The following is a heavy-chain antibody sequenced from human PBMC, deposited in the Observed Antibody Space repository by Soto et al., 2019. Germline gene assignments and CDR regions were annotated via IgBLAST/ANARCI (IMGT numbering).Heavy chain of an antibody. CDR1: GFTFSSYA. CDR3: AKDRYYDSSGYPGFDY. Sequence: GGSLRLSCAASGFTFSSYAMSWVRQAPGKGLEWVSAISGSGGSTYYADSVKGRFTISRDNSKNTLYLQMNSLRAEDTAVYYCAKDRYYDSSGYPGFDYWGQGTLVTVSS. D-gene: IGHD3-22*01. V-gene: IGHV3-23*01. J-gene: IGHJ4*02. CDR2: ISGSGGST.